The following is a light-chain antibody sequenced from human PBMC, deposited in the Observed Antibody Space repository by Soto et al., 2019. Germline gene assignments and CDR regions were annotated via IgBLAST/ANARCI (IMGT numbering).Light chain of an antibody. J-gene: IGKJ2*01. CDR2: GAS. CDR1: QSVSSN. CDR3: QQYNNWPPYT. V-gene: IGKV3-15*01. Sequence: EIVMTQSPATLSVSPGERATPSCRASQSVSSNLAWYQQKPGQAPRLLFYGASTRATGIPARFSGSGSGTEFTLTISSLQSEDFAVYYCQQYNNWPPYTFGQGTKLEIK.